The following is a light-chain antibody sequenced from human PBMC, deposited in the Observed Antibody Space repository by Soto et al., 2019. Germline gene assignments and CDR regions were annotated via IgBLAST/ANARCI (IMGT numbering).Light chain of an antibody. J-gene: IGLJ1*01. CDR2: AVS. V-gene: IGLV2-14*03. CDR1: SSDSGRYDH. CDR3: ISYTDRQSYL. Sequence: QSALTQPASVSGSPGQAITISCSGTSSDSGRYDHVAWYEQFPGKSPKLIIYAVSDRPSGVSDRFSGSKSGISASLTLSGLQTEDEADSYCISYTDRQSYLFGTGTKVTVL.